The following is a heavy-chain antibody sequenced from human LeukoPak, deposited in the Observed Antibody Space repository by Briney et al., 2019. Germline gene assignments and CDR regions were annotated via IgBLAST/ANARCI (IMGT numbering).Heavy chain of an antibody. Sequence: ASVKVSCKASGYTFTGYYMHWVRQAPGQGLEWMGWISPTSGGTNYAQKFQGRVTMTRDTSISTAYMELSRLRSDDTAVYYCARGATIFFPRFDYWGQGTLVTVSS. J-gene: IGHJ4*02. CDR2: ISPTSGGT. D-gene: IGHD3-9*01. V-gene: IGHV1-2*02. CDR1: GYTFTGYY. CDR3: ARGATIFFPRFDY.